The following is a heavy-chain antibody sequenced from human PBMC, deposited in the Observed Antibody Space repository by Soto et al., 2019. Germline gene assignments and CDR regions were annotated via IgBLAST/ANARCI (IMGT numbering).Heavy chain of an antibody. CDR1: GDSFSGYY. D-gene: IGHD6-13*01. CDR3: AREAAEIVGDGYWCDP. J-gene: IGHJ5*02. V-gene: IGHV4-4*07. Sequence: PSETLSLTCTVSGDSFSGYYWSWIRQPAGKGLEWIGRAYTNGNTDYNPSLTSRVSVSVDTSKNQFSLKLRFATAADTAVYYCAREAAEIVGDGYWCDPWGQGILVTVSS. CDR2: AYTNGNT.